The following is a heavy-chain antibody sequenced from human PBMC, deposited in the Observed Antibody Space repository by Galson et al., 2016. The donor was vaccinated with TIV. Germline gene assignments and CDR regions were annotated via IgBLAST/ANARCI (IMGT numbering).Heavy chain of an antibody. CDR3: TRDKTRDIILIPAGMNDY. CDR1: GFTFGDYA. Sequence: SLRLSCAASGFTFGDYAMSWVRQAPGKGLEWVGFIRNKAYGGTTEYAASVKRRFTISRDDSKSIAYLQMNSLKTEDTAVYYCTRDKTRDIILIPAGMNDYWGQGTLVTVSS. D-gene: IGHD2-2*01. V-gene: IGHV3-49*04. CDR2: IRNKAYGGTT. J-gene: IGHJ4*02.